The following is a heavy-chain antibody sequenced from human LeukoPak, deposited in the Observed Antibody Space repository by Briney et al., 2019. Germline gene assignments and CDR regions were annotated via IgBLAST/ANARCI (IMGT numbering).Heavy chain of an antibody. V-gene: IGHV4-59*12. CDR2: IHYTGST. Sequence: SETLSLTCTVSGGSISSYYWSWLRQPPGKGLEWIGHIHYTGSTNYNPSLKSRVTISLDTSKNQFSLHLSSVTAADTAVYSCARAGRGGFDFDYWGQGALVTVSS. CDR1: GGSISSYY. J-gene: IGHJ4*02. CDR3: ARAGRGGFDFDY. D-gene: IGHD3-16*01.